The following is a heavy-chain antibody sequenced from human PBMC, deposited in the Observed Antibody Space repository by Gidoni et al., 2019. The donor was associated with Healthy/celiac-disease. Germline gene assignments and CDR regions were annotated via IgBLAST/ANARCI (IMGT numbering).Heavy chain of an antibody. Sequence: EVQLVESGGGLVQPGGSLRLSCAASGFTFTSYSMIWVRQAPGKGRGWVSYIISRSSTIYYADSVKGRFTISRDNAKNSLYLQMNSLRAEDTAVYYCARVGLRGGLDYWGQGTLVTVSS. D-gene: IGHD3-3*01. CDR1: GFTFTSYS. CDR3: ARVGLRGGLDY. V-gene: IGHV3-48*01. J-gene: IGHJ4*02. CDR2: IISRSSTI.